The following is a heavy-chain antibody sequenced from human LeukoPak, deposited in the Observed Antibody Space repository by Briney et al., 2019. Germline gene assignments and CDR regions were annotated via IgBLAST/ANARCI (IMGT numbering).Heavy chain of an antibody. D-gene: IGHD3-22*01. CDR1: GFTFSDYY. CDR3: ARDGHYYDSSGYPGYYYYYGMDV. J-gene: IGHJ6*02. V-gene: IGHV3-11*06. Sequence: GGSLRLSCAASGFTFSDYYMSWIRQAPGKGLEWVSYTSSGSSYTNYADSVKGRLTISRDNAKNSLYLQMNSLRAEDTAVYYCARDGHYYDSSGYPGYYYYYGMDVWGQGTTVTVSS. CDR2: TSSGSSYT.